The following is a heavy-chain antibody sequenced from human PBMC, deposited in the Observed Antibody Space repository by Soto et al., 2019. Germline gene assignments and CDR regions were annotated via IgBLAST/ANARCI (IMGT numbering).Heavy chain of an antibody. CDR2: VYDNGDS. CDR1: GGSIDGYN. Sequence: QVQLQESGPGLVKPSETLSLTCTVSGGSIDGYNCAWIRQTPGKALEWVGYVYDNGDSGYNPSLKSLVTLSMVTSKSQFSLQLRSVTAADTAVYYCVRQGSGRLHGLVDVWGRGTTVTVSS. V-gene: IGHV4-59*08. D-gene: IGHD5-12*01. CDR3: VRQGSGRLHGLVDV. J-gene: IGHJ6*01.